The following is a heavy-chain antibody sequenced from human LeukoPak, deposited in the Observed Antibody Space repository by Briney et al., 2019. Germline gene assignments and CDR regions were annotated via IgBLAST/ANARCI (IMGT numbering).Heavy chain of an antibody. CDR2: ISSIGSYT. V-gene: IGHV3-11*03. CDR3: ASPAAGTNFDY. CDR1: GFTFSDHY. J-gene: IGHJ4*02. Sequence: GGSLRLSRAASGFTFSDHYMSWIRQAPGKGLEWVSYISSIGSYTNYADSVKGRFTVSRDNAKNSLYLQMNSLRVEDTAVYYCASPAAGTNFDYWGQGTLVTVSS. D-gene: IGHD6-13*01.